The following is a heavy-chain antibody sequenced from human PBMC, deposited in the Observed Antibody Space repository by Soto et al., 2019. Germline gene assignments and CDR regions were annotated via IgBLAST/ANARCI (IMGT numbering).Heavy chain of an antibody. CDR2: VSSAGRT. CDR3: MRGLPRSRND. J-gene: IGHJ4*02. CDR1: GGSVNSVNFF. Sequence: QVQLQESGPGLVKPSETLSLTCTVSGGSVNSVNFFWSWIRQPPGKGLEWIGYVSSAGRTTYRPSLKSRVTISIDTFKNQFSLKLRSVTAADTAVYYCMRGLPRSRNDWGQGTLVNVAS. D-gene: IGHD2-2*01. V-gene: IGHV4-61*01.